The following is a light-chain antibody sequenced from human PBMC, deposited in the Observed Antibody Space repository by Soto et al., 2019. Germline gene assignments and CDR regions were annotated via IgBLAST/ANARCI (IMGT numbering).Light chain of an antibody. CDR2: EGS. Sequence: QSVLTQPASVSGSPGQSITISCTGTTSDVWVSWYQQHPGKAPKLIIYEGSKRPSGISNRFSGSRSGNTASLTISGLQAEDEADFSCCSYASRGTYVFGPGTKVTVL. V-gene: IGLV2-23*01. J-gene: IGLJ1*01. CDR1: TSDVW. CDR3: CSYASRGTYV.